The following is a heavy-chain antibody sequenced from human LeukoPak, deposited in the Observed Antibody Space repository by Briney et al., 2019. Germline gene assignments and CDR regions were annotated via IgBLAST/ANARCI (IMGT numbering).Heavy chain of an antibody. Sequence: SGGSLRLSCAASGFTVSSDYMTWVRQAPGKGLEWVSSIDGTGSTNYADSVRGRFTISRDNSKNTLYLQMNSLRAEDTAIYYCARDASGSRPNYWGQGTLVTVTS. J-gene: IGHJ4*02. CDR3: ARDASGSRPNY. CDR1: GFTVSSDY. V-gene: IGHV3-53*01. CDR2: IDGTGST. D-gene: IGHD3-10*01.